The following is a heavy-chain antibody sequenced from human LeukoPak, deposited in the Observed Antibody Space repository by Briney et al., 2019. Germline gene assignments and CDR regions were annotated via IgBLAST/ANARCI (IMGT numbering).Heavy chain of an antibody. Sequence: PGGSLRLSCAASGFTFSSYSMNWVRQAPGKGLEWVSSISSSSSYIYYADSVKGRFTISRDNAKNSLYLQMNSLRAEDTAVYYCARDRFLGDSSMFDYWGQGTLVTVSS. D-gene: IGHD2-21*01. CDR3: ARDRFLGDSSMFDY. V-gene: IGHV3-21*01. CDR2: ISSSSSYI. CDR1: GFTFSSYS. J-gene: IGHJ4*02.